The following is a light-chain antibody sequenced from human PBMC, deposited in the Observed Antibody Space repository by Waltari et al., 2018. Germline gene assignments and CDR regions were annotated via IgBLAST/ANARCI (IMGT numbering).Light chain of an antibody. CDR2: GTS. Sequence: EIVMTQSPVTLSVSPGERAAPSCRPSQSVRPNLAWYQQRPGQTPRLLIYGTSTRATEIPARFSGSGSGTEFTLTISSLQSEDFAVYYCQQYNDWPYTFGQGTKLEIK. J-gene: IGKJ2*01. V-gene: IGKV3-15*01. CDR1: QSVRPN. CDR3: QQYNDWPYT.